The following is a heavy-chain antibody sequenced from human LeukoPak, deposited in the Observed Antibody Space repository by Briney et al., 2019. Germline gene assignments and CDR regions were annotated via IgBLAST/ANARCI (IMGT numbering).Heavy chain of an antibody. J-gene: IGHJ3*02. V-gene: IGHV3-7*01. CDR3: AKVTSESDAFDI. Sequence: GGSLRLSCAASGFTFSSYWMSWVRQAPGKGLEWVANIQQDGSEKYYVDSVKGRFTISRDNAKNSLYLQMNSLRAEDTAVYYCAKVTSESDAFDIWGQGTMVTVSS. CDR1: GFTFSSYW. CDR2: IQQDGSEK.